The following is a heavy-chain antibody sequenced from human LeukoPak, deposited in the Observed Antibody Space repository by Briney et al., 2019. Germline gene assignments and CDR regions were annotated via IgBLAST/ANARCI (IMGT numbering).Heavy chain of an antibody. CDR1: GYTFTSYY. CDR2: INPSGNSA. J-gene: IGHJ5*02. CDR3: ARGHGSGYTNWFDP. V-gene: IGHV1-46*01. Sequence: GASVKVSCKASGYTFTSYYMHWVRQAPGQGLEWMGIINPSGNSASYAQKFQGRVTMTRDMSASTVYMELSSLRFEDTAVYYCARGHGSGYTNWFDPWGQGTLVTVSS. D-gene: IGHD3-10*01.